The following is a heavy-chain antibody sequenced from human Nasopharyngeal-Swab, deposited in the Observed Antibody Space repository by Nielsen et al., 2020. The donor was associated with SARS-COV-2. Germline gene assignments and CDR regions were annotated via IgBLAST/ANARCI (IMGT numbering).Heavy chain of an antibody. CDR1: GSTFSSYG. Sequence: GGSLRLSCAASGSTFSSYGMHWVRQAPGKGLEWVAVIWYDGSNKYYADSVKGRFTISRDNSKNTLYLQMNSLRAEDTAVYYCARDPFRYYDSSGYYPNDYFDYWGQGTLVTVSS. CDR2: IWYDGSNK. J-gene: IGHJ4*02. V-gene: IGHV3-33*01. CDR3: ARDPFRYYDSSGYYPNDYFDY. D-gene: IGHD3-22*01.